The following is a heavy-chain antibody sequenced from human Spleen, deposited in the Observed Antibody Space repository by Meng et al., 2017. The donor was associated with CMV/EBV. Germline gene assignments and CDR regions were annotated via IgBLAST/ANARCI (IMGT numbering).Heavy chain of an antibody. CDR2: ISACNGDT. J-gene: IGHJ4*02. V-gene: IGHV1-18*01. D-gene: IGHD1-14*01. CDR1: GYILGNYG. CDR3: ARDQTTDFDY. Sequence: ASVKVSCKASGYILGNYGITWVRQAPGQGLEWMGWISACNGDTKYALKFQGRVTMTTDTSTNTAYMELRSLRSDDTAMYYCARDQTTDFDYWGQGTLVTVSS.